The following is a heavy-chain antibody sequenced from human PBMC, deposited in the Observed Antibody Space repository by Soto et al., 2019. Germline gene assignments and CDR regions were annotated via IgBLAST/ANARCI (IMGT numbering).Heavy chain of an antibody. CDR2: ITGNSAFT. CDR1: GFTFNRNA. D-gene: IGHD3-16*01. V-gene: IGHV3-23*01. CDR3: AKNRDYDYDAFDV. Sequence: GGSLRLSCAGSGFTFNRNAMSWVRQAPGKGLEWVSGITGNSAFTYYADSVKGRVIISRDNSKNTLYLQINTLRVEDTAVYYCAKNRDYDYDAFDVWGQGTVVTV. J-gene: IGHJ3*01.